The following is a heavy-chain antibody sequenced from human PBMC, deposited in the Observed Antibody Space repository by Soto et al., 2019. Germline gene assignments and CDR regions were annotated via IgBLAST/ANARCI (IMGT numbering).Heavy chain of an antibody. CDR2: ISGSGGST. J-gene: IGHJ3*02. D-gene: IGHD3-3*01. CDR1: GFTFSSYA. V-gene: IGHV3-23*01. Sequence: PGGSLRLSCAASGFTFSSYAMSWVRQAPGKGLEWVSAISGSGGSTYYADSVKGRFTISRDNSKNTLYLQMNSLRAEDTAVYYCANHVFFGVVIPGAFDIWGQGTMVTVSS. CDR3: ANHVFFGVVIPGAFDI.